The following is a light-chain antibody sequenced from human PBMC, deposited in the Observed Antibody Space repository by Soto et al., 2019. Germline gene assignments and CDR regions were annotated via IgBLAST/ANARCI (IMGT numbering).Light chain of an antibody. CDR2: LGS. CDR3: MQTLQTPWT. CDR1: QSILRSNGFNY. Sequence: DIVMTQSPLSLTVTPGEPASVSCSSSQSILRSNGFNYLEWFLQKPGQSPQLLINLGSNRASGAPDRFSGTGSATNFTLKISRVEAEDVGVFYCMQTLQTPWTFGQGTKVEIK. V-gene: IGKV2-28*01. J-gene: IGKJ1*01.